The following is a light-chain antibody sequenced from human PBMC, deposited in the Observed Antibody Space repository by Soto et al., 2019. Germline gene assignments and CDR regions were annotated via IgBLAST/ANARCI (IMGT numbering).Light chain of an antibody. CDR1: QSIDND. V-gene: IGKV3-15*01. CDR3: QQYHRWPPLT. CDR2: GAS. Sequence: DIVMTQSPATLSVSPGERATLSCRASQSIDNDLAWYQQKPGQAPRLLIYGASTRATGIPVRFSGSGSGTLFTLTINSLQSEDLAVYYCQQYHRWPPLTFGGGTKVEIK. J-gene: IGKJ4*01.